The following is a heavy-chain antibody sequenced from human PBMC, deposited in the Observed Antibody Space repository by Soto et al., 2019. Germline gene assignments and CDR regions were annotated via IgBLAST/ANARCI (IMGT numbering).Heavy chain of an antibody. CDR1: GGTFSSYS. CDR3: ARDGGRHSGGIDY. CDR2: IIPIFGTA. V-gene: IGHV1-69*01. Sequence: QVQLVQSGAEVKKPGSSVKVSCKASGGTFSSYSINWVRQAPGQGLEWMGEIIPIFGTANYAQKFQRRVTITADESTITAYMELSSLRSEDTAVYYCARDGGRHSGGIDYGGQGTLFTVSS. J-gene: IGHJ4*02. D-gene: IGHD1-26*01.